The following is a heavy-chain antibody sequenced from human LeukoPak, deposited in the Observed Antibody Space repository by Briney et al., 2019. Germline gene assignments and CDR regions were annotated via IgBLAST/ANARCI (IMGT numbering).Heavy chain of an antibody. CDR1: GFTFSDHY. CDR2: IRNKANSYTT. V-gene: IGHV3-72*01. J-gene: IGHJ4*02. CDR3: VRINTIYYFDY. Sequence: PGGSLRLSCAASGFTFSDHYMDWVRQAPGKGLEWVGRIRNKANSYTTEYAASVKGRFTISRDDSKNSLYLQMNSLKTEDTAMYYCVRINTIYYFDYWGQGTLVTVSS. D-gene: IGHD5-24*01.